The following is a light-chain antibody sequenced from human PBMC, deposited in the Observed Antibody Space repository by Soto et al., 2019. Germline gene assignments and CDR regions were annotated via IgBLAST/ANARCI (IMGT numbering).Light chain of an antibody. CDR2: GAS. V-gene: IGKV3-20*01. Sequence: FRHAPFTLSFSPGERATLSCRASQSFSSSYLAWYQQKPGQAPRLLIYGASSRATGIPDRFSGSGSGKDLTTTIPRLEPEDSEVYYCNQYGRSLWKLGQGKKV. CDR1: QSFSSSY. CDR3: NQYGRSLWK. J-gene: IGKJ1*01.